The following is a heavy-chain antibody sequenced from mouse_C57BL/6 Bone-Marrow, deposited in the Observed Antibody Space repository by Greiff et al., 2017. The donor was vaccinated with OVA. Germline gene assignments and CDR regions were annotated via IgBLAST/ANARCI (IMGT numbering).Heavy chain of an antibody. D-gene: IGHD4-1*02. Sequence: QVHVKQSGAELVKPGASVKMSCKASGYTFTSYWMHWVKQRPGQGLEWIGMIHPNSGSTNYNEKFKSKATLTVDNSSSTAYMQLSSLTSEDSAVYYCARGNWDEDFDYWGQGTTLTVSS. CDR3: ARGNWDEDFDY. CDR2: IHPNSGST. V-gene: IGHV1-64*01. J-gene: IGHJ2*01. CDR1: GYTFTSYW.